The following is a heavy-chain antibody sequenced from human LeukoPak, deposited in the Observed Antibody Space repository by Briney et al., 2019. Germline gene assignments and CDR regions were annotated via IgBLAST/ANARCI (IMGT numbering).Heavy chain of an antibody. D-gene: IGHD3-22*01. CDR1: GGSLEGLY. CDR3: TRGGGSGYYFGIPRYYFDA. CDR2: VFHTGVT. Sequence: ASETLSLTCTVSGGSLEGLYWSWIRQSPEKGLEWIGNVFHTGVTSYNLSLKGRVTISVDTSRSQFSLTMTSMTAADTAIYYCTRGGGSGYYFGIPRYYFDAWGQGVLVTVSS. V-gene: IGHV4-59*11. J-gene: IGHJ4*02.